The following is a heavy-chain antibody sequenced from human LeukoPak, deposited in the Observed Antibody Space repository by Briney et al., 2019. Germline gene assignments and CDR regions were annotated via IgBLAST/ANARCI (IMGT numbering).Heavy chain of an antibody. CDR1: GGSVISGSYY. CDR2: IYYTGSPT. J-gene: IGHJ3*02. V-gene: IGHV4-61*01. D-gene: IGHD5-18*01. CDR3: ARYRRVTHIQVGALDI. Sequence: SETLSLTCTVSGGSVISGSYYWSWIRQPPGEGLEWIGSIYYTGSPTNYNPSLKNRVTISVDTSKNQFSLKLTSVTAADTAVYYCARYRRVTHIQVGALDIWGQGAMVTVSS.